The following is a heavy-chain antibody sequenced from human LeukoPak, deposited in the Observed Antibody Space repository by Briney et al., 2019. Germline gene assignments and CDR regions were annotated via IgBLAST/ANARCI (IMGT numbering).Heavy chain of an antibody. Sequence: GGSLRLSCAASGFTFSSYEMNWVRQAPGKGLEWVSSISSSSSYIYYADSVKGRFTISRDNAKNSLYLQMNSLRAEDTAVYYCARERELPYFDYWGQGTLVTVSS. J-gene: IGHJ4*02. V-gene: IGHV3-21*01. CDR1: GFTFSSYE. D-gene: IGHD1-26*01. CDR2: ISSSSSYI. CDR3: ARERELPYFDY.